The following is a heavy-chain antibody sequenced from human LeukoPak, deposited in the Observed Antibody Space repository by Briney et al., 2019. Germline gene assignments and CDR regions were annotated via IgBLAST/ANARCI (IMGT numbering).Heavy chain of an antibody. CDR2: INHSGST. Sequence: NPSETLSLTCAVYGGSLSGYYWSWIRQPPRKGLEWIGEINHSGSTNYNPSHKSRVTISVDTSKNQFSLKLSSVTAADAAVYYCARDNPVYYYYYGMDVWGQGTTVTVSS. V-gene: IGHV4-34*01. CDR3: ARDNPVYYYYYGMDV. CDR1: GGSLSGYY. D-gene: IGHD1-1*01. J-gene: IGHJ6*02.